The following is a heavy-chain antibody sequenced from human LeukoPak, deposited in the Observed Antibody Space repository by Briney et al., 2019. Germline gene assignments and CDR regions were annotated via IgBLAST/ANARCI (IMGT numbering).Heavy chain of an antibody. CDR2: IYPGDSDT. J-gene: IGHJ4*02. D-gene: IGHD6-13*01. CDR3: ARHYSSSWYHSDY. CDR1: GYSFTTYW. V-gene: IGHV5-51*01. Sequence: GESLKISCKASGYSFTTYWIDWVRQMPGKGLEWMGMIYPGDSDTRYSPSFQGQVTISADKSITTAYLQWSSLKASDTAIYYCARHYSSSWYHSDYRGQGTLVTVSS.